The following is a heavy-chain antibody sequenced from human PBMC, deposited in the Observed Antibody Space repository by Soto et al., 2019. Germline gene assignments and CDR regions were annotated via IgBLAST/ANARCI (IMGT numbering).Heavy chain of an antibody. CDR3: AREWVGMSIPYNWFDP. Sequence: QVQLQESGPGLVKPSQTLSLTCTVSGGSISSGGYYWSWIRQHPGKGLEWIGYIYYSGSTYYNPSVKSRVTISVDTSKNQCALKLSSVTAADTAVYYCAREWVGMSIPYNWFDPWGQGTLVTVSS. D-gene: IGHD2-21*01. CDR2: IYYSGST. CDR1: GGSISSGGYY. V-gene: IGHV4-31*03. J-gene: IGHJ5*02.